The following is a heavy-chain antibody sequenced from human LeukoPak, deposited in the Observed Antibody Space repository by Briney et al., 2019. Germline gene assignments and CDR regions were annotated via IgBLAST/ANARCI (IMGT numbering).Heavy chain of an antibody. D-gene: IGHD3-10*01. CDR2: INAGNGNT. V-gene: IGHV1-3*01. Sequence: ASVKVSCKASGYTFTSYAMHWVRQAPGQRLEWMGWINAGNGNTKYSQKFQGRVTITRDTSASTAYMELSSLRSEDTAVYYCARDFRRYGSGGYFDYWGQGTLVTVSS. CDR3: ARDFRRYGSGGYFDY. J-gene: IGHJ4*02. CDR1: GYTFTSYA.